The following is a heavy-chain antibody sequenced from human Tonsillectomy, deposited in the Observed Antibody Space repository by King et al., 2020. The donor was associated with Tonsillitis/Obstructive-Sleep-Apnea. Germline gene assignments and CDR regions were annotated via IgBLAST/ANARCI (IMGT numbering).Heavy chain of an antibody. CDR2: INHMGST. V-gene: IGHV4-34*01. Sequence: VQLQQWGAGLLKPSETLSLTCAVYGGSFSGYYWSWIRQPPGKGLEWIGEINHMGSTNYNPSLKSRVTISVDTSKNQFSLKLSSVTAADTAVYYCARGGGDCSSTSCPFDYWGQGTLVTVSS. D-gene: IGHD2-2*01. CDR1: GGSFSGYY. CDR3: ARGGGDCSSTSCPFDY. J-gene: IGHJ4*02.